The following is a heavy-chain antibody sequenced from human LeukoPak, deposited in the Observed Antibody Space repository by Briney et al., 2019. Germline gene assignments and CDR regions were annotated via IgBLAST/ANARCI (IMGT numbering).Heavy chain of an antibody. CDR3: ARDAVDTANAV. D-gene: IGHD5-18*01. J-gene: IGHJ6*02. V-gene: IGHV3-74*01. CDR2: INSDGSIT. Sequence: PGGSLRLSCAASGCTFTTYWMHWVRQAPGKGPVWVSHINSDGSITSYAESVKGRFTISRDNAKNTLYLQMDSLRAEATAVYYCARDAVDTANAVWGQGTTVTVSS. CDR1: GCTFTTYW.